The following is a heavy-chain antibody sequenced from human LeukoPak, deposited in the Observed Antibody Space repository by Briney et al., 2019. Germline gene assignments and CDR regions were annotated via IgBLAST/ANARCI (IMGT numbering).Heavy chain of an antibody. CDR1: GGSISSYY. CDR3: ARHVQSWDRDSYYMDV. CDR2: IYTSGST. Sequence: SETLSLTCTVSGGSISSYYWSWIRQPPGKGLEWIGYIYTSGSTNYNPSLKSRVTISVDTSKNQFSLKLSSVTAADTAVYYCARHVQSWDRDSYYMDVWGKGTTVTVSS. J-gene: IGHJ6*03. V-gene: IGHV4-4*09. D-gene: IGHD1-26*01.